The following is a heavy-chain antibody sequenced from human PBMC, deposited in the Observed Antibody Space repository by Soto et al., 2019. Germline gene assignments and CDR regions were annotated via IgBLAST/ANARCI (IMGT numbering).Heavy chain of an antibody. D-gene: IGHD5-18*01. J-gene: IGHJ6*02. CDR1: WYTFSSYG. V-gene: IGHV1-18*01. Sequence: GASVKVSCKASWYTFSSYGIRWVRQAPGQRLEWMGWISAYNGNTNYAQKLQGRVTMTTDTSTSTAYMELRSLRSDDTAVYYCARDVDTAMVAANYYYGMDVWGQGTTVTVSS. CDR2: ISAYNGNT. CDR3: ARDVDTAMVAANYYYGMDV.